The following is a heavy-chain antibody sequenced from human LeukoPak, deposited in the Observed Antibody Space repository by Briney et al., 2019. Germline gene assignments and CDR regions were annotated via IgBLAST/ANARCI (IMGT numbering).Heavy chain of an antibody. D-gene: IGHD1-14*01. CDR3: ARRGPGASLEYYFDL. J-gene: IGHJ2*01. CDR2: IYYSGNT. CDR1: GGSISSYY. Sequence: SETLSLTCTVSGGSISSYYWSWIRQPPGKGREYSGYIYYSGNTNSNPSLNSRVTISVDTSKNQFSLKLSSVTAADTAVYYCARRGPGASLEYYFDLWGRGTLVTVSS. V-gene: IGHV4-59*08.